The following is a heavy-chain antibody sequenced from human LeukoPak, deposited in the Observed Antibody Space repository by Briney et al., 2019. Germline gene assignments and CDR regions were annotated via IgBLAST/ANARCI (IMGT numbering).Heavy chain of an antibody. J-gene: IGHJ3*02. CDR2: IIPIFGTA. Sequence: SVKVSCKATGGAFSSYAISWVRQAPGQGLEWMGRIIPIFGTANYAQKFQARVTITTDESTSTAYMELSSLRSDDTAFYYCARVGDGLNDAFDIWGQGTMVTVSS. V-gene: IGHV1-69*05. CDR3: ARVGDGLNDAFDI. CDR1: GGAFSSYA. D-gene: IGHD5-24*01.